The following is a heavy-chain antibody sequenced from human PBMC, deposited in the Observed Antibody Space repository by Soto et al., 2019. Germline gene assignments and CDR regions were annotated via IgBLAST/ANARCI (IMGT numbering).Heavy chain of an antibody. CDR3: ARFYGWGLIIDAFDI. J-gene: IGHJ3*02. V-gene: IGHV4-4*02. CDR1: SGSISSSNW. CDR2: IYHSGST. D-gene: IGHD3-16*01. Sequence: QVQLQESGPGLVKPSGTLSLTCAVSSGSISSSNWWSWVRQPPGKGLEWIGEIYHSGSTNYNPSRKSRVTISVDKYKNQFSLKLSSVTAADTAVYYCARFYGWGLIIDAFDIWGQGTMVTVSS.